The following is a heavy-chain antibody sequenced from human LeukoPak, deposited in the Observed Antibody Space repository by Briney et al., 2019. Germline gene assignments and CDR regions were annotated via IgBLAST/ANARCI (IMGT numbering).Heavy chain of an antibody. CDR3: SKWGDYDVLTGYYDSDF. V-gene: IGHV3-23*01. CDR1: GFTFSNYA. D-gene: IGHD3-9*01. J-gene: IGHJ4*02. CDR2: IVGSGGST. Sequence: GGSLRLSCAASGFTFSNYAMSWVRQAPGKGLEWVSAIVGSGGSTYYADSVKGRFSISRDNSKNTLFLRMNSLRVEDTALYYCSKWGDYDVLTGYYDSDFWGQGTLVTVSS.